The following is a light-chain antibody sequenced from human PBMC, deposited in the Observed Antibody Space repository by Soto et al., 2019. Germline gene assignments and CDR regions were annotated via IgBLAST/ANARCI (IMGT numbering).Light chain of an antibody. CDR3: AAWDDSLNGLYV. V-gene: IGLV1-44*01. CDR1: SSNVGSLS. J-gene: IGLJ1*01. Sequence: QSVLTQPPSASGTPRQRVTISCSGSSSNVGSLSVDWYQHLPGTAPKLLIYSNNQRPSGVPDRFSGSKSGTSASLAISGLQSEDEADYYCAAWDDSLNGLYVFGTGTKVTVL. CDR2: SNN.